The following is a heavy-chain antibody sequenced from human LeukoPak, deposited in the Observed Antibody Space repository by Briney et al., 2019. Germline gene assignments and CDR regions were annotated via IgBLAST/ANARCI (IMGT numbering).Heavy chain of an antibody. J-gene: IGHJ4*02. CDR3: ARHPSGSSFDY. V-gene: IGHV4-39*01. Sequence: SETQSLTCSVSGGSISISNYYRGWIRQPPGKGLEWIGTIHHTGSTYYNPSLRSRVTVSVDTSNNQFSLKVTSVTAADTAIYYCARHPSGSSFDYWGQGTLVAVSS. CDR2: IHHTGST. D-gene: IGHD1-26*01. CDR1: GGSISISNYY.